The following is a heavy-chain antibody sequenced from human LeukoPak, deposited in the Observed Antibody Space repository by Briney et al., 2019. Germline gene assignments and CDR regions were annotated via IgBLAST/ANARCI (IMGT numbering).Heavy chain of an antibody. CDR3: ARDYCSTTTCLDY. CDR1: GFTFSNYG. V-gene: IGHV3-33*01. J-gene: IGHJ4*02. D-gene: IGHD2-2*01. CDR2: IWYDGSQK. Sequence: GGSLRLSCAASGFTFSNYGMQWVRQAPGKGLEWLAVIWYDGSQKYYADSVKGPFTISREDSKNTLYLQMNSLRVEDTAMYYCARDYCSTTTCLDYWGQGTLVTVSS.